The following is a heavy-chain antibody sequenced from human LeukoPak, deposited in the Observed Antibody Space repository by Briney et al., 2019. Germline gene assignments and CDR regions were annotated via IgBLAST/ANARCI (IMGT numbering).Heavy chain of an antibody. CDR2: IKQDGSEK. CDR1: GFTFSSYW. V-gene: IGHV3-7*01. D-gene: IGHD3-3*01. CDR3: ARVNPPNYDFWSGYPYYFDY. J-gene: IGHJ4*02. Sequence: PGGSLRLSCAASGFTFSSYWMSWVRQAPGKGLEWVANIKQDGSEKYYVDSVKVRFTISRDNAKNSLYLQMNSLRAEDTAVYYCARVNPPNYDFWSGYPYYFDYWGQGTLVTVSS.